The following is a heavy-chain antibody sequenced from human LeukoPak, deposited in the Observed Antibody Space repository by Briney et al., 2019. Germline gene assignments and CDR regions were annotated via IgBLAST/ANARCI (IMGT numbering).Heavy chain of an antibody. V-gene: IGHV3-21*04. CDR3: AKDKWSGAVKFNWFDP. CDR2: ISRSSSYI. CDR1: GFQFSNYW. J-gene: IGHJ5*02. Sequence: GGSQRLSCAASGFQFSNYWMTWVRQAPGKGLEWVSSISRSSSYIYYVDSVKGRFTISRDNAKKSLFLQMNSLRVEDTALYYCAKDKWSGAVKFNWFDPWGQGTLVTVSS. D-gene: IGHD6-19*01.